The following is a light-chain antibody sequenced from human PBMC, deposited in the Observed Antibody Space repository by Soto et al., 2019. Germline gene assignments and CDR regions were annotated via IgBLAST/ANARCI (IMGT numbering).Light chain of an antibody. J-gene: IGLJ1*01. Sequence: QSVLTQPPSVSGAPGQMVTISCTGSSSNIGAGYDVHWYQQLPGTAPKLLIYGNSNRPSGVPDRFSGSKSGTSASLAITGLQADDEADYYCQSYDSSLSGYVFGTGTKVTVL. CDR1: SSNIGAGYD. CDR2: GNS. CDR3: QSYDSSLSGYV. V-gene: IGLV1-40*01.